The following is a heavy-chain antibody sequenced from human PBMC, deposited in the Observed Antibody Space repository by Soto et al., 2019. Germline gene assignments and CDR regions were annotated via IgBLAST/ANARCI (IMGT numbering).Heavy chain of an antibody. D-gene: IGHD2-2*02. V-gene: IGHV1-2*04. CDR3: AREFLDNHIVVVPAVIRPGLYYYYYSMDG. CDR2: INPNSGGT. Sequence: GDSVKVSCKASGYTFTGYYMHWVRQAPGQGLEWMGCINPNSGGTNYAQKFQGWVTMTRDTSISTAYMELSRLRSDDTAVYYCAREFLDNHIVVVPAVIRPGLYYYYYSMDGCGQGTKVTVCS. J-gene: IGHJ6*02. CDR1: GYTFTGYY.